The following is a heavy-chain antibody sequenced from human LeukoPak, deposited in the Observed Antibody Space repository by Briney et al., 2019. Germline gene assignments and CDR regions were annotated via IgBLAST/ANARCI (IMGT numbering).Heavy chain of an antibody. Sequence: GGSLRLSCAASGFDFDDFAMHWVRQAPGKGLEWISLVSWDGGSTYYSDSVKGRFTISRDNSKNTLYLQMNSLRAEDTAVYYCARRAGAYSHPYDYWGQGTLVTVSS. CDR3: ARRAGAYSHPYDY. D-gene: IGHD4/OR15-4a*01. CDR2: VSWDGGST. CDR1: GFDFDDFA. J-gene: IGHJ4*02. V-gene: IGHV3-43D*03.